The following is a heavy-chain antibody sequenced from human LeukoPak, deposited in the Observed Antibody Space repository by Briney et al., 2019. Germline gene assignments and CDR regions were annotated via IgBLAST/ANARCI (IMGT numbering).Heavy chain of an antibody. J-gene: IGHJ4*02. CDR2: FYNSGLA. V-gene: IGHV4-59*12. D-gene: IGHD1-26*01. CDR3: ASLPTFPLVGATEADY. CDR1: GASISNYY. Sequence: SETLSLTCTVSGASISNYYWSWIRQPPEKGLEWIGYFYNSGLANYNPSLKSRVTITVDTSKNQISLRLSSVTAADTAVYYCASLPTFPLVGATEADYWGQGTLVTVSS.